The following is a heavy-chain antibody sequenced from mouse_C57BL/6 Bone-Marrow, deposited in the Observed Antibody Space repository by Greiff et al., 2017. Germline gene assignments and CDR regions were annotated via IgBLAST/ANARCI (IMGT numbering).Heavy chain of an antibody. Sequence: EVQLQQSGPGLVKPSPSLSLSCSVTGYSITSGYYWYWIRQFPGNKLEWVGYISYDGSNNYNPSLKNRIPITRDTSKNQFFLQLKSVTTEDTATSYCASCYNGYSYAMDYWGQGTSVTVSS. V-gene: IGHV3-6*01. CDR1: GYSITSGYY. J-gene: IGHJ4*01. CDR2: ISYDGSN. D-gene: IGHD2-3*01. CDR3: ASCYNGYSYAMDY.